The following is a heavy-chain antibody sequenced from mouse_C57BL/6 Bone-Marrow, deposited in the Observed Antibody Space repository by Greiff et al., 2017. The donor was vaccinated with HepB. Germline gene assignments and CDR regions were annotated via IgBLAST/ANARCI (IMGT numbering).Heavy chain of an antibody. J-gene: IGHJ1*03. CDR3: ARQGTTVVAPYWYFDV. V-gene: IGHV5-15*01. Sequence: EVNVVESGGGLVQPGGSLKLSCAASGFTFSDYGMAWVRQAPRKGPEWVAFISNLAYSIYYADTVTGRFTISRENAKNTLYLEMSSLRSEDTAMYYCARQGTTVVAPYWYFDVWGTGTTVTVSS. CDR2: ISNLAYSI. D-gene: IGHD1-1*01. CDR1: GFTFSDYG.